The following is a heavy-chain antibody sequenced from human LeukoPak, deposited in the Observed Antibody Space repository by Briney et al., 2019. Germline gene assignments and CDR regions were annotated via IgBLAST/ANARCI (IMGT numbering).Heavy chain of an antibody. CDR1: GFTFSSYG. Sequence: PGRSLRLSCAASGFTFSSYGMHWVRQAPGKGLEWVAVIWYDGSNKYYADSVKGRFTISRDNSKNTLYLQMNSLRAEDTAVYCCAREAYCSSTSCYFDYWGQGTLVTVSP. D-gene: IGHD2-2*01. J-gene: IGHJ4*02. CDR2: IWYDGSNK. V-gene: IGHV3-33*01. CDR3: AREAYCSSTSCYFDY.